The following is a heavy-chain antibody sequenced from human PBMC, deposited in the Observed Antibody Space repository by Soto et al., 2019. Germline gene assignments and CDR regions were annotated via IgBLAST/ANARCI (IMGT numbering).Heavy chain of an antibody. CDR2: INHSGST. D-gene: IGHD2-2*01. Sequence: SETLSLTCAVYGGSFSGYYWSWIRQPPGKGLEWIGEINHSGSTNYNPSLKSRVTISVDTSKNQFSLKLSSVTAADTAVYYCARGKLYCSSTSCYGAGVLYYYGMDVWGQGTTVTVSS. CDR1: GGSFSGYY. J-gene: IGHJ6*02. CDR3: ARGKLYCSSTSCYGAGVLYYYGMDV. V-gene: IGHV4-34*01.